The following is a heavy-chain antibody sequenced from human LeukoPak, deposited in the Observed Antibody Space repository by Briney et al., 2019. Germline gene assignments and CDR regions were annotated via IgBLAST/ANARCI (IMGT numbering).Heavy chain of an antibody. V-gene: IGHV1-69*04. CDR1: GGTFSSYA. CDR2: IIPILGIA. Sequence: SVKVSCKASGGTFSSYAISWVRQAPGQGLELMGRIIPILGIANYAQKFQGRVTITADKSTSTAYMELSSLRSEDTAVYYCARGGRSSGVDYWGQGTLATVSS. CDR3: ARGGRSSGVDY. D-gene: IGHD3-10*01. J-gene: IGHJ4*02.